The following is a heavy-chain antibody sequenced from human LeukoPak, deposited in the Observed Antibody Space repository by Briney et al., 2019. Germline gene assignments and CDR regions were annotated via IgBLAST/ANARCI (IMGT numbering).Heavy chain of an antibody. V-gene: IGHV1-69*06. Sequence: SVKVSCKASGGTFSSYAISWVRQTPGQGLEWMGRIIPIFGTANYAQKFQGRVTITADKSTSTAYMELSSLRSEDTAVYYCARDGYYDSSGYFRAEYFQHWGQGTLVTVSS. D-gene: IGHD3-22*01. J-gene: IGHJ1*01. CDR1: GGTFSSYA. CDR3: ARDGYYDSSGYFRAEYFQH. CDR2: IIPIFGTA.